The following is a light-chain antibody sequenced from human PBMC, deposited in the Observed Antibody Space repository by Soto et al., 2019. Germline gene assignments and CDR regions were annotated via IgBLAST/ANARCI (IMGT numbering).Light chain of an antibody. CDR1: QSISSW. CDR2: KAS. CDR3: QQYNSNYT. J-gene: IGKJ2*01. Sequence: DIQMTQSPSTLSASVGDRVTITCRASQSISSWLAWYQQKPGKAPKLLIYKASSLESGVPSRFSGSGSGTAFSLTSSSLQPDDCATYYCQQYNSNYTFDQGTKLEIK. V-gene: IGKV1-5*03.